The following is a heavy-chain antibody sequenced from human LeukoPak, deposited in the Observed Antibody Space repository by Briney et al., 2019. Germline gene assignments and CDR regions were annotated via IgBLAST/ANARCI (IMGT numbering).Heavy chain of an antibody. CDR3: ARDDKVEVVVVAATPDWFDP. D-gene: IGHD2-15*01. CDR1: GGTFSSYA. Sequence: SVKVSCKASGGTFSSYAISWVRQVPGQGLEWMGRIIPIFGTANYAQKFQGRVTMTTDTSTSTAYMELRSLRSDDTAVYYCARDDKVEVVVVAATPDWFDPWGQGTLVTVSS. CDR2: IIPIFGTA. V-gene: IGHV1-69*05. J-gene: IGHJ5*02.